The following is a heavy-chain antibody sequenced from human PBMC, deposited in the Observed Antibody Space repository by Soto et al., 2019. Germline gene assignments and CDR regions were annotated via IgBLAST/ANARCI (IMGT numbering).Heavy chain of an antibody. J-gene: IGHJ4*02. CDR1: GYTFSTYG. Sequence: QVQVVQSGAEVKKPGASVKVSCKASGYTFSTYGISWGRQAPGQGLEWMGWISTLNGNTNYAQKLHGRVTMTTDTSTSTAYMELRSLRSDDTAVYYCAVIYSYGKPFDYWGQGTLVTVSS. CDR3: AVIYSYGKPFDY. V-gene: IGHV1-18*01. CDR2: ISTLNGNT. D-gene: IGHD5-18*01.